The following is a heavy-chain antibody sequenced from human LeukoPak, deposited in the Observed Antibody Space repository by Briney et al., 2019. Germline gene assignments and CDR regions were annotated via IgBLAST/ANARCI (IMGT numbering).Heavy chain of an antibody. Sequence: GGSLRLSCAASGFTFSDYYMSWIRQAPGKGLEWVSYISSSSSYTNYAHSVKGRFTISRDNAKNSLYLQMNSLRAEDTAVYYCARALYSSSWYEPLDYWGQGTLVTVSS. D-gene: IGHD6-13*01. CDR2: ISSSSSYT. J-gene: IGHJ4*02. CDR3: ARALYSSSWYEPLDY. CDR1: GFTFSDYY. V-gene: IGHV3-11*05.